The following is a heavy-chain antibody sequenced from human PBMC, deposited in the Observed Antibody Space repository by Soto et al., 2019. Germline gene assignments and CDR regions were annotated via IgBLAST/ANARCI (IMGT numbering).Heavy chain of an antibody. D-gene: IGHD5-12*01. CDR1: GGSFSGYY. V-gene: IGHV4-34*01. J-gene: IGHJ6*03. CDR2: INHSGST. CDR3: ARGMTTIISQYYYYYMDV. Sequence: SETLSLTCAVYGGSFSGYYWRWIRQPPGKGLEWIGEINHSGSTNYNPSLKSRVTISVDTSKNQFSLKLSSVTAADTAVYYCARGMTTIISQYYYYYMDVWGKGTTVT.